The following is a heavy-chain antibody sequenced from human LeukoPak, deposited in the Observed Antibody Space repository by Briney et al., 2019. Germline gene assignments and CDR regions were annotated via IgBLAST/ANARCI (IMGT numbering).Heavy chain of an antibody. CDR2: IYYSGST. J-gene: IGHJ3*02. D-gene: IGHD6-19*01. V-gene: IGHV4-39*07. Sequence: PSETLSLTCTVSGGSISSSSYYWGWIRQPPGKGLEWIGSIYYSGSTYYNPSLKSRVTISVDTSKNQFSLKLSSVTAADTAVYYCASSIAVAGVGSLDAFDIWGQGTMVTVSS. CDR1: GGSISSSSYY. CDR3: ASSIAVAGVGSLDAFDI.